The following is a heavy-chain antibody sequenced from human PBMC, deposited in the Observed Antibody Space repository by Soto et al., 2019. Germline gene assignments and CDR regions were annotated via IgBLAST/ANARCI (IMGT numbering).Heavy chain of an antibody. CDR1: GFTFSRHG. CDR2: IWSDGTRL. D-gene: IGHD3-10*01. Sequence: QLQLVEFGGGVAQPGGSLRLSCTASGFTFSRHGMLWARQAPCKGLEWVALIWSDGTRLSYADFARGRFTIFRDNFASTLYLQRNCLRAEDTAVYYCARDISFGAYDLLGQVTLVIVSS. V-gene: IGHV3-33*02. J-gene: IGHJ5*02. CDR3: ARDISFGAYDL.